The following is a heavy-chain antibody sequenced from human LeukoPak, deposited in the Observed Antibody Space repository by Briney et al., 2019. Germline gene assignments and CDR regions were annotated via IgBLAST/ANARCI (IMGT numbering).Heavy chain of an antibody. V-gene: IGHV3-23*01. CDR3: ARGYYDSSGYYDAFDI. D-gene: IGHD3-22*01. Sequence: PGGSLRLSCVASGFTFSSYAMGWVRQAAGKGLEWVSDISSSGGTTYYADSVKGRFTISRDNSKNTLYLQMNSLRAEDTAVYYCARGYYDSSGYYDAFDIWGQGTMVTVSS. CDR1: GFTFSSYA. J-gene: IGHJ3*02. CDR2: ISSSGGTT.